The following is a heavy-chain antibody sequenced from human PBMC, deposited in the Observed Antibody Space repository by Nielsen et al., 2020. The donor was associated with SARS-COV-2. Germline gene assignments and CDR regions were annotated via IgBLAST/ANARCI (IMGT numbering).Heavy chain of an antibody. CDR3: AKDLSIAVAGTGDY. V-gene: IGHV3-30*18. D-gene: IGHD6-19*01. Sequence: GGSLRLSCAASGFTFSSYGMHWVRQAPGKGLEWVAVISYDGSNKYYADSVKGRFTISRDNSKNTLYLQMNSLRAEDTAVYYCAKDLSIAVAGTGDYWDQGTLVTVSS. CDR1: GFTFSSYG. J-gene: IGHJ4*02. CDR2: ISYDGSNK.